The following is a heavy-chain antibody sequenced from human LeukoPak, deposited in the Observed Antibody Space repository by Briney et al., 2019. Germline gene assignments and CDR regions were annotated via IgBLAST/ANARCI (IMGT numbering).Heavy chain of an antibody. CDR2: ISAYNGNT. CDR1: GYTFTSYG. D-gene: IGHD6-19*01. V-gene: IGHV1-18*01. J-gene: IGHJ3*02. Sequence: GASVKVSCKASGYTFTSYGISWVRQAPGQGLEWMGWISAYNGNTNYAQKLQGRVTMTTDTSTSTAYMELRSLRSDDTAVYYCARAQRTAVAGWDAFDIWGQGTMLTVSS. CDR3: ARAQRTAVAGWDAFDI.